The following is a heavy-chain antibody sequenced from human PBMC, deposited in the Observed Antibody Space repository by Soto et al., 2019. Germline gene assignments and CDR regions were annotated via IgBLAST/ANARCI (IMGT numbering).Heavy chain of an antibody. CDR2: INAGNGIT. V-gene: IGHV1-3*01. Sequence: QVQLVQSGAEVKKPGASVKVSCKASGYTFTSYAMHWVRQAPGQRLEWMGWINAGNGITKYSQKFQGRVTITRDTSASTADMELSSLRSEDTAVYYCARDPWTAGYDPYYFDYWGQGTLVTVSS. CDR1: GYTFTSYA. CDR3: ARDPWTAGYDPYYFDY. J-gene: IGHJ4*02. D-gene: IGHD5-12*01.